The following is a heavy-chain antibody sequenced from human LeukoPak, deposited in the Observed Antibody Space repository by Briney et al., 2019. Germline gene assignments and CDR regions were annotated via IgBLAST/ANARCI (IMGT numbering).Heavy chain of an antibody. CDR1: GFTFSSYG. D-gene: IGHD6-19*01. Sequence: PGRSLRLSCAASGFTFSSYGMHWVRQAPGKGLEWVAVIWYDGSNKYYADSVKGRFTISRDNSKNTLYLPMNSLRAEDTAVYYCARESTSSGWTEYYFDYWSQGTLVTVSS. J-gene: IGHJ4*02. CDR2: IWYDGSNK. V-gene: IGHV3-33*01. CDR3: ARESTSSGWTEYYFDY.